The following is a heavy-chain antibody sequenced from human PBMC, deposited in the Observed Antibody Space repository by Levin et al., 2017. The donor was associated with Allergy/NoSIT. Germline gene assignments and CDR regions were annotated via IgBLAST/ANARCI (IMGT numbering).Heavy chain of an antibody. D-gene: IGHD4-23*01. CDR2: IDPSDSYT. CDR3: ARETTVVTGARSYFAMDV. CDR1: GYIFTTYW. J-gene: IGHJ6*02. V-gene: IGHV5-10-1*01. Sequence: GESLKISCKVSGYIFTTYWISWVRQMPGKGLQWMGRIDPSDSYTIYNPSFQGRVTVSADRSISTAYLQWTSLEASDTAIYFCARETTVVTGARSYFAMDVWGQGTTVTVSS.